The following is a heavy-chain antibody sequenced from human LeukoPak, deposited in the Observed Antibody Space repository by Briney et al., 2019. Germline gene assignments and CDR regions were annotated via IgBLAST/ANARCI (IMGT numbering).Heavy chain of an antibody. J-gene: IGHJ2*01. CDR2: INWNGGST. CDR3: ARPTTYSYWYFDL. V-gene: IGHV3-20*04. Sequence: GGSLRLSCAACGFTFDDYGMSWVRQAPGKGLEWVSGINWNGGSTGYADSVKGRFTISRDNAKNSLYLQMNSLRAEDTALYYCARPTTYSYWYFDLWGRGTLVTVSS. CDR1: GFTFDDYG. D-gene: IGHD2-15*01.